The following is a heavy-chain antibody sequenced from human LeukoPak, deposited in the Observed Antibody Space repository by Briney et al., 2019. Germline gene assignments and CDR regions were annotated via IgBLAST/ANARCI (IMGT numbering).Heavy chain of an antibody. Sequence: PSETLSLTCTVSGDSISPYYWSWIRQPPGGGLEWIGYVFYTGSTNYNPSLKSRVTISVDTSRNQFSLKLTSVTAADTAVYYCASTRSGYSTPGYWGQGTLVTVSS. D-gene: IGHD1-26*01. V-gene: IGHV4-59*01. CDR2: VFYTGST. CDR3: ASTRSGYSTPGY. CDR1: GDSISPYY. J-gene: IGHJ4*02.